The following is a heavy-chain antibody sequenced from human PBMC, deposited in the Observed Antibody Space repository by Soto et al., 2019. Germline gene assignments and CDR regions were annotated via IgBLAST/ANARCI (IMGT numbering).Heavy chain of an antibody. Sequence: QVQLVQSGAEVKKPGASVKVSCKASGYIFTNYAMHWVRQAPGQRLEWMGWINAANGNTKYSQKFQGRVTITTDTSASTAYMELSSLRSGATAVYYCARAPYGSGSYSSAYFDYWGQGTLVTVSS. D-gene: IGHD3-10*01. CDR3: ARAPYGSGSYSSAYFDY. CDR2: INAANGNT. J-gene: IGHJ4*02. CDR1: GYIFTNYA. V-gene: IGHV1-3*01.